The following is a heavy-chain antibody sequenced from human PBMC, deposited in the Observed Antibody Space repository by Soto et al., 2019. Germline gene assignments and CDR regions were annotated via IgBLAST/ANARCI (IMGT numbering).Heavy chain of an antibody. Sequence: QVQLVQSGAEVKKPGASVKVSCKASGYTFTSYAMHWVRQAPGQRLEWMGWINAGNGNTKYSQKFQGRVTITRDTSASTAYMELSSLRSDDTAVYYCARDLPPVDYWGQGTLVTVSS. V-gene: IGHV1-3*01. CDR2: INAGNGNT. CDR3: ARDLPPVDY. J-gene: IGHJ4*02. CDR1: GYTFTSYA.